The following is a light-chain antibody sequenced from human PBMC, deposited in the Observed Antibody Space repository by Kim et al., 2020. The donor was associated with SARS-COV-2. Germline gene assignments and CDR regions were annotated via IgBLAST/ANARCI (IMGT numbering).Light chain of an antibody. V-gene: IGLV3-1*01. CDR3: QAWDSSTAV. CDR2: QDS. J-gene: IGLJ1*01. CDR1: KLGNKY. Sequence: SVSPGQTASITCSGDKLGNKYAWYQQKPGQSPVLVIYQDSKRPSGIPERFSGSNSGNTATLTISGTQAMDEADYYCQAWDSSTAVFGTGTKVTVL.